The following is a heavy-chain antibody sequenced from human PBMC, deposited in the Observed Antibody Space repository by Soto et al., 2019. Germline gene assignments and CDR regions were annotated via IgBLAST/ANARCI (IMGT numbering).Heavy chain of an antibody. CDR3: AKDLRFGRLNADYPDP. CDR1: GYTFTSYA. D-gene: IGHD4-17*01. Sequence: SVKVSCKASGYTFTSYAMNWVRQAPGQGLEWMGWINTNTGNPTYAQGFTGRFVFSLDTSVSTLYLQMNSLSAEDTATYYCAKDLRFGRLNADYPDPWGQGTLVTVSS. CDR2: INTNTGNP. J-gene: IGHJ5*02. V-gene: IGHV7-4-1*02.